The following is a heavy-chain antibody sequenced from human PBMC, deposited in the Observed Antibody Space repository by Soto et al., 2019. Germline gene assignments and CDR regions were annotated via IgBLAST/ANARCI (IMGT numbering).Heavy chain of an antibody. CDR3: ADPVPAATQYDYYDMDV. Sequence: EVQLLESGGGLVQPGGSLRLSCVASSGFTFTYYSMSWVRQAPGKGLEWVAHISGRGDTTSYADSVKGRFTISRDNFKSTLYLQMNSLRADDTAVVYCADPVPAATQYDYYDMDVWGQGTTVTVSS. CDR1: GFTFTYYS. CDR2: ISGRGDTT. D-gene: IGHD2-2*01. J-gene: IGHJ6*02. V-gene: IGHV3-23*01.